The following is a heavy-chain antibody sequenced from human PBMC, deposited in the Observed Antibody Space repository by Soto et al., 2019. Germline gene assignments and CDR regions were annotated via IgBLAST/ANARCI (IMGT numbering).Heavy chain of an antibody. CDR3: VKKSCSHTRCYTGWFFDL. CDR2: ISWNSGDK. J-gene: IGHJ2*01. D-gene: IGHD2-15*01. Sequence: EVQLVQSGGGLAHPGGSLKLSCAASGFIFEDYDMHWVRQPPGKGLQWVSGISWNSGDKDYGDSVKGRFTISRDNAKNSLDLQMSSLRVEDTATYYCVKKSCSHTRCYTGWFFDLWGRGTLVTVSS. CDR1: GFIFEDYD. V-gene: IGHV3-9*01.